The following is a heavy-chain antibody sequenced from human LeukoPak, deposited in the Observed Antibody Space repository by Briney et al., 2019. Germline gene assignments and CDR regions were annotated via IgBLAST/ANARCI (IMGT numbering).Heavy chain of an antibody. Sequence: GGSLRLSCAASGFTFSSYAMSWVRQAPGKGLEWVSAISGSGGSTYYADSVKGRFTISRDNSKNTLYLQMNSLRTEDTAVYYCAKGSCSSTSCYRGFDYWGQGTLVTVSS. CDR1: GFTFSSYA. D-gene: IGHD2-2*02. CDR2: ISGSGGST. V-gene: IGHV3-23*01. J-gene: IGHJ4*02. CDR3: AKGSCSSTSCYRGFDY.